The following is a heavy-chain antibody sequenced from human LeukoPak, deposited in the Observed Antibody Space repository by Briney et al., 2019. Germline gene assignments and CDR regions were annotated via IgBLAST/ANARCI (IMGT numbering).Heavy chain of an antibody. Sequence: EASVKVSCKASAYTFTAYYMHWVRQAPGQGLEWMGWINPNSGGTNYSQNFQGRVTMTRDTSISTAYMELSRLRSDDTAVYYCARDRRGSSIAGRPAFDYWGQGTLVTVSS. J-gene: IGHJ4*02. CDR3: ARDRRGSSIAGRPAFDY. D-gene: IGHD6-6*01. CDR1: AYTFTAYY. CDR2: INPNSGGT. V-gene: IGHV1-2*02.